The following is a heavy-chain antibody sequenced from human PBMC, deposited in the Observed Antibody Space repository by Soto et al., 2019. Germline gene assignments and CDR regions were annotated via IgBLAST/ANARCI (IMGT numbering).Heavy chain of an antibody. V-gene: IGHV4-31*02. CDR3: ARDWASGYTSSSLSNGMDV. CDR1: GGSISSGGYY. CDR2: IYYSGST. J-gene: IGHJ6*02. D-gene: IGHD3-3*01. Sequence: SETLSLTCTVSGGSISSGGYYWSWIRQHPWKGLEWIGYIYYSGSTYYNPSLKSRVTISVDTSKNQFSLKLSSVTAADTAVYYCARDWASGYTSSSLSNGMDVWGQGXTVTVYS.